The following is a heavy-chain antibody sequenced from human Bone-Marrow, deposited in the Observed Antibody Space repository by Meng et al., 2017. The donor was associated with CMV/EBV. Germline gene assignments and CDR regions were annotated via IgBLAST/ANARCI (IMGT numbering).Heavy chain of an antibody. J-gene: IGHJ4*02. CDR3: ARAETYSSSFWDPFVDY. CDR1: FTFSSYA. CDR2: ISSNRGST. D-gene: IGHD6-6*01. Sequence: FTFSSYAMHWVRQAPGKELEYVSAISSNRGSTCYADSVERRFTISRDNSKNTLYLQMGSLRAEDMAVYYCARAETYSSSFWDPFVDYWGQGTLVTVSS. V-gene: IGHV3-64*02.